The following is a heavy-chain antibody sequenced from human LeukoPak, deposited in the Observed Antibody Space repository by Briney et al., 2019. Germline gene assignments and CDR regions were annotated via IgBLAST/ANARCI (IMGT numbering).Heavy chain of an antibody. J-gene: IGHJ4*02. CDR1: GFTFSSYG. CDR2: IRYDGSNK. Sequence: PGGSLRLSCAASGFTFSSYGMHWVRQAPGKGLGWVAFIRYDGSNKYYADSVKGRFTISRDNSKNTLYLQMNSLRAEDTAVYYCAKDLLVATIGGGYFDYWGQGTLVTVSS. V-gene: IGHV3-30*02. D-gene: IGHD5-12*01. CDR3: AKDLLVATIGGGYFDY.